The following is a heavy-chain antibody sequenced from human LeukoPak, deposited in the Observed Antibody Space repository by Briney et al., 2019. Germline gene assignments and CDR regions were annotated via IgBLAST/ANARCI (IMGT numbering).Heavy chain of an antibody. Sequence: SETLSLTCTVSVGSISTYYWSWIRQPPGKGLEWIGYIYYSGSTNYNPSLKSRVTISVDTSKNQFSLKLSSVTAADTAVYYCARRSLGNSSGPTGVFDPWGQGTLVTVSS. J-gene: IGHJ5*02. D-gene: IGHD3-22*01. CDR1: VGSISTYY. CDR3: ARRSLGNSSGPTGVFDP. V-gene: IGHV4-59*08. CDR2: IYYSGST.